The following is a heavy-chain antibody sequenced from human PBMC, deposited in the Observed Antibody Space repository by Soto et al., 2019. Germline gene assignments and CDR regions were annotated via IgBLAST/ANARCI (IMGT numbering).Heavy chain of an antibody. CDR2: IYSGGST. Sequence: GGSLRLSCAASGFTVSSNYMSWVRQAPGKGLEWVSVIYSGGSTYYADSVKGRFTISRDNSKNTLYLQMNSLRAEDTAVYYCASPRGYSYGYLYYYGMDVWGQGTTVTVSS. J-gene: IGHJ6*02. CDR3: ASPRGYSYGYLYYYGMDV. CDR1: GFTVSSNY. D-gene: IGHD5-18*01. V-gene: IGHV3-53*01.